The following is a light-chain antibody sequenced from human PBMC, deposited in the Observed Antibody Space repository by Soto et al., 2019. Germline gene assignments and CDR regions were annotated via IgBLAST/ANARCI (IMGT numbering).Light chain of an antibody. V-gene: IGLV1-47*01. CDR3: AAWDDSLSSLV. Sequence: QSVLTQPPSASGTPGQRVTISCSGSSSNIGNNYVYWYQQFPGTAPKLLVYRNNQRPSGVPDRFSGSKSGTSASLAISGLQSEDEAHYYCAAWDDSLSSLVFGGGTKLTVL. J-gene: IGLJ2*01. CDR1: SSNIGNNY. CDR2: RNN.